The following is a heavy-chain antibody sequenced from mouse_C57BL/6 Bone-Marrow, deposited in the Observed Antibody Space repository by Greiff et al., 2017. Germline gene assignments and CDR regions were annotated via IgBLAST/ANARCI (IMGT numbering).Heavy chain of an antibody. Sequence: QVQLQQPGAELVMPGASVKLSCKASGYTFTSYWMHWVKQRPGQGLEWIGEIDPSDSYTNYNQKFKGKFTLTVDKSSSTAYMQLSSLTSEDSAVYYCAREDDYEGFAYWGQGTLVTVSA. CDR1: GYTFTSYW. CDR2: IDPSDSYT. J-gene: IGHJ3*01. CDR3: AREDDYEGFAY. D-gene: IGHD2-4*01. V-gene: IGHV1-69*01.